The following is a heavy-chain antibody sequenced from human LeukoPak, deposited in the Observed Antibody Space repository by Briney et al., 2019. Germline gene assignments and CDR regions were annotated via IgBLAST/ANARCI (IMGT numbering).Heavy chain of an antibody. CDR2: INPNSGGT. Sequence: ASVKVSCKASGYTFTGYYMHWVRQAPGQGLEWMRRINPNSGGTNYAQKFQGRVTTTRDTSISTAYMELSRLRSDDTAVYYCASSSSSWKYYFDYWGQGTLVTVSS. CDR3: ASSSSSWKYYFDY. V-gene: IGHV1-2*06. D-gene: IGHD6-13*01. CDR1: GYTFTGYY. J-gene: IGHJ4*02.